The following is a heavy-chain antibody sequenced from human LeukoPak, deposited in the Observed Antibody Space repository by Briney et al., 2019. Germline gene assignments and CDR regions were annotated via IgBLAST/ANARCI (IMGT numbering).Heavy chain of an antibody. CDR1: GFTFSDYS. Sequence: GGSLRLSCAASGFTFSDYSMTWVRQAPGKGLEWVSYISSSSSTIYYADSVKGRFTISRDNAKNSLYPQMNSLRGEDTAVYYCARKFGYWGQGTLVTVSS. CDR3: ARKFGY. V-gene: IGHV3-48*01. J-gene: IGHJ4*02. CDR2: ISSSSSTI.